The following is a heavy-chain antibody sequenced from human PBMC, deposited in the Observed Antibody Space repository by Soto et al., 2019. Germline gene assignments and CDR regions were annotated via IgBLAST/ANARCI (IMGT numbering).Heavy chain of an antibody. Sequence: SETLSLTCTVSGGSISSYYWSWIRQPPGKGLEWIGYIYYSGSTNYNPSLKSRVTISVDTSKNQFSLKLSSVTAADTAVYYCARLRYFDWLLSDAFDIWGQGTMVTVSS. CDR2: IYYSGST. J-gene: IGHJ3*02. CDR3: ARLRYFDWLLSDAFDI. CDR1: GGSISSYY. V-gene: IGHV4-59*01. D-gene: IGHD3-9*01.